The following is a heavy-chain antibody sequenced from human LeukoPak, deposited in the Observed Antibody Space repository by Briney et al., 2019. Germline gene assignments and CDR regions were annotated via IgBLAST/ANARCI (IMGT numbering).Heavy chain of an antibody. CDR1: GGSISSTY. Sequence: SETLSLTCTVSGGSISSTYWGWIRQPPGKGLEWIGYIYYSGSTYYNPSLKSRATVSVDTSKNQFSLKLSSVTAADTAVYYCARRVAVAGYFNYWGQGTLVTVSS. J-gene: IGHJ4*02. D-gene: IGHD6-19*01. V-gene: IGHV4-59*01. CDR3: ARRVAVAGYFNY. CDR2: IYYSGST.